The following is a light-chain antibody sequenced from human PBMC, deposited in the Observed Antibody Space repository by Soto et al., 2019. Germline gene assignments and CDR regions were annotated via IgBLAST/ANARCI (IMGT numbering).Light chain of an antibody. CDR2: GAF. CDR3: QQRSNWPLT. CDR1: QSVSSN. V-gene: IGKV3-11*01. J-gene: IGKJ4*01. Sequence: EIVMTQSPVTLSVSPGERVTLSCRASQSVSSNLAWYQQKPGQAPSLLIYGAFTRATGIPARFSGTGSGTEFTLTISSLEPEDFAVYYCQQRSNWPLTFGGGTKVDVK.